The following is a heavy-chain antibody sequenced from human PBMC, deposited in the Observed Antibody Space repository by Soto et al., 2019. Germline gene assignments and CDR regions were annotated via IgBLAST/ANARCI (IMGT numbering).Heavy chain of an antibody. D-gene: IGHD2-15*01. CDR1: GFTFSSYA. Sequence: GGSLRLSCAASGFTFSSYAMSWVRQAPGKGLEWVSAISGSGGRTYYADSVKGRFTISRDNSKKTLYLQMNSLRAEDTAVYYCEKGGVVVVAATYDYWGQGTLVTVSS. CDR3: EKGGVVVVAATYDY. CDR2: ISGSGGRT. V-gene: IGHV3-23*01. J-gene: IGHJ4*02.